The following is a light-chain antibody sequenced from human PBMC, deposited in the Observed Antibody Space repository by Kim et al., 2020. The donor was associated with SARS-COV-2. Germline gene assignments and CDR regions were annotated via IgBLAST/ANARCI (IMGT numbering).Light chain of an antibody. V-gene: IGKV3-15*01. Sequence: GSPGERATLSCRASQSVSSNLAWYQQTPGQAPRLLISGASTRATGIPARFSGSGSGTEFTLTISSLQSEDFAVYYCQQYSNWPLTFGGGTKVDIK. CDR3: QQYSNWPLT. CDR1: QSVSSN. J-gene: IGKJ4*01. CDR2: GAS.